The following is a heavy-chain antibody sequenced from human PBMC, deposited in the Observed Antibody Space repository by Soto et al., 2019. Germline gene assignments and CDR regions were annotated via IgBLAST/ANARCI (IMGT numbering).Heavy chain of an antibody. V-gene: IGHV4-61*01. D-gene: IGHD3-22*01. CDR1: GGSVNTAPYH. J-gene: IGHJ6*02. CDR3: ARGRRYYYDSSGYYVPFYYYYGMDV. Sequence: SETLSLTCTVSGGSVNTAPYHWSWIRQSPRNGLEWIGNIYYTGSTNYNPSFESRVAISVDTSKNQFSLKLSSVTAADTAVYYCARGRRYYYDSSGYYVPFYYYYGMDVWGQGTTVTVSS. CDR2: IYYTGST.